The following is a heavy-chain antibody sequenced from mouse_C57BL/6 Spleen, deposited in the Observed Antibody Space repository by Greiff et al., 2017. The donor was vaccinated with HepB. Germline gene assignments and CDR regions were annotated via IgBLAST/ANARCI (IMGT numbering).Heavy chain of an antibody. Sequence: EVQGVESGGGLVQPGGSMKLSCVASGFTFSNYWMNWVRQSPEKGLEWVAQIRLKSDNYATHYAESVKGRFTISRDDSKSSVYLQMNNLRAEDTGIYYCTAYYYGSSYLVDYWGQGTTLTVSS. CDR2: IRLKSDNYAT. J-gene: IGHJ2*01. CDR1: GFTFSNYW. D-gene: IGHD1-1*01. CDR3: TAYYYGSSYLVDY. V-gene: IGHV6-3*01.